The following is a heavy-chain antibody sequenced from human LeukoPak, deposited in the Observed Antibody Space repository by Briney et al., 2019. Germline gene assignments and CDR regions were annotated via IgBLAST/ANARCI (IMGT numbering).Heavy chain of an antibody. CDR3: ARHGCPNCYHIDF. CDR1: GFTFSRYS. J-gene: IGHJ4*02. CDR2: ISSSSTYI. D-gene: IGHD2-2*01. Sequence: GGSLRLSCAASGFTFSRYSVNWFRQAPGKGLEWVSSISSSSTYIFYGDSVKGRFTISRDNAQNSLYLQMNSLRAEDTAVYYCARHGCPNCYHIDFWGQGTLVTVSS. V-gene: IGHV3-21*01.